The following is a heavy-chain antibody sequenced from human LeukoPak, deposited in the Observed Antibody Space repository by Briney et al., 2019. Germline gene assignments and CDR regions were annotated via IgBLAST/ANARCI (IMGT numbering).Heavy chain of an antibody. CDR2: IIPIFGTT. V-gene: IGHV1-69*06. CDR1: GGTFSSYA. CDR3: ARGGSSSGWPFGY. J-gene: IGHJ4*02. Sequence: ASVKVSCKASGGTFSSYAISWVRQAPGQGLEWMGGIIPIFGTTNSAQKFQGRVTITADKSTSTAYMELSSLRSEDTAVYYCARGGSSSGWPFGYWGQGTLVTVSS. D-gene: IGHD6-19*01.